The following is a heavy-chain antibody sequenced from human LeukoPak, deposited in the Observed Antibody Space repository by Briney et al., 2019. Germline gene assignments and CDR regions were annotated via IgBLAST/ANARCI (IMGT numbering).Heavy chain of an antibody. J-gene: IGHJ4*02. CDR2: INPSGGST. Sequence: ASVKVSCKASGYTFTNYYMHWVRQAPGQGLEWMGIINPSGGSTSYAQKFQDRLTMTRDTSTSTVYMELSSLRSEDTAVYYCARPTGVGATFDYWGQGTLVTVSS. D-gene: IGHD1-26*01. CDR1: GYTFTNYY. V-gene: IGHV1-46*01. CDR3: ARPTGVGATFDY.